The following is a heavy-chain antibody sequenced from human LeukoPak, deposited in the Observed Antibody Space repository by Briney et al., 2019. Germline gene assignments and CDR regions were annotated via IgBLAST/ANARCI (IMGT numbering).Heavy chain of an antibody. CDR2: ISNDGINT. D-gene: IGHD3-10*01. CDR3: AKDSIVWFGENWPLDY. V-gene: IGHV3-23*01. CDR1: GFTFSSYA. J-gene: IGHJ4*02. Sequence: PGGSLRLSCAASGFTFSSYAFNWVRQTPGKGLEWVSAISNDGINTYSADSVKGRFTFSRDNSKDTLYLQMNSLRAEDTAVYYCAKDSIVWFGENWPLDYWGQGTLVTVSS.